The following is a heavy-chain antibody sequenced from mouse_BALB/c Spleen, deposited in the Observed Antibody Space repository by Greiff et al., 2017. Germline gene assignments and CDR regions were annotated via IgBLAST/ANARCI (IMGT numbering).Heavy chain of an antibody. CDR2: ISSGSSTI. V-gene: IGHV5-17*02. CDR3: ARSGPTGTFDY. CDR1: GFTFSSFG. J-gene: IGHJ2*01. D-gene: IGHD4-1*02. Sequence: DVMLVESGGGLVQPGGSRKLSCAASGFTFSSFGMHWVRQAPEKGLEWVAYISSGSSTIYYADTVKGRFTISRDNPKNTLFLQMTSLRSEDTAMYYCARSGPTGTFDYWGQGTTLTVSS.